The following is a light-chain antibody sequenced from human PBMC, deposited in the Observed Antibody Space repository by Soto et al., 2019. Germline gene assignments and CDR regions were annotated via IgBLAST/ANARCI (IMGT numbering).Light chain of an antibody. CDR1: STDFGGQNY. J-gene: IGLJ1*01. V-gene: IGLV2-14*01. CDR3: SSYTDVVTLEV. CDR2: EVS. Sequence: QSVLTQPDSVSGSLGQSITISCTGTSTDFGGQNYVSWYQQHPGRAPKLILYEVSNRPSGVSNRFSGSKSGNTASLTISGLQADDVADYYCSSYTDVVTLEVFGPGTKLTVL.